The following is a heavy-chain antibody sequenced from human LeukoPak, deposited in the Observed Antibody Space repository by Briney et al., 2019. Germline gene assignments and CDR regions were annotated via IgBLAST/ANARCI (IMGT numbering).Heavy chain of an antibody. CDR1: GGTFSSYA. J-gene: IGHJ5*02. CDR3: ARGSLRVAGELPVWFDP. V-gene: IGHV1-69*06. CDR2: IIPIFGTA. D-gene: IGHD6-19*01. Sequence: SVKVSCKASGGTFSSYAISWVRQAPGQGLEWMGGIIPIFGTANYAQKFQGRVTITADKSTSTAYMELSSLRSEDTAVYYCARGSLRVAGELPVWFDPWGQGTLVTVSS.